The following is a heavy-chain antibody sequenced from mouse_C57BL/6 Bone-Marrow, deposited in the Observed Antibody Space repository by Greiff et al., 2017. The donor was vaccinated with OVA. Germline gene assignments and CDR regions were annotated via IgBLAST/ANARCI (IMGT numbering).Heavy chain of an antibody. CDR3: ARQNYGRSMDD. CDR1: GFTFSDYY. Sequence: EVKLVESGGGLVQPGGSLKLSCAASGFTFSDYYMYWVRQTPEQSLEWVAYISNGGGSTYYPDTVKGPFTLSRDNAKNTQYLQMSRLKSEETAMYDCARQNYGRSMDDWGQGTSVTVTS. V-gene: IGHV5-12*01. CDR2: ISNGGGST. D-gene: IGHD1-1*01. J-gene: IGHJ4*01.